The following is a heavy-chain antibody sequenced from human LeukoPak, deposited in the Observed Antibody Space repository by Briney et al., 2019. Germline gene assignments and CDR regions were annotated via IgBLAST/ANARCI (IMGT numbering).Heavy chain of an antibody. V-gene: IGHV3-7*01. CDR2: IKQDGSEK. D-gene: IGHD6-19*01. CDR1: GFTFSSYW. CDR3: AREDEEWLVPLGIDY. J-gene: IGHJ4*02. Sequence: GGSLRLSCAASGFTFSSYWMSWVRQAPGKGLEWVANIKQDGSEKYYVDSVKGRFTISRDNAKNSLYLQMNSLRAEDTAVYYCAREDEEWLVPLGIDYWGQGTLVTVSS.